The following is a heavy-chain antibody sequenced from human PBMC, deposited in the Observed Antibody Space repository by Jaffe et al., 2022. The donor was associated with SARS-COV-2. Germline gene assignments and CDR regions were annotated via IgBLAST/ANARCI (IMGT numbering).Heavy chain of an antibody. V-gene: IGHV4-39*01. J-gene: IGHJ5*02. Sequence: QLQLQESGPGLVKPSETLSLTCTVSGGSISSSSYYWGWIRQPPGKGLEWIGSIYYSGSTYYNPSLKSRVTISVDTSKNQFSLKLSSVTAADTAVYYCASQPTYNWNDWFDPWGQGTLVTVSS. CDR3: ASQPTYNWNDWFDP. CDR2: IYYSGST. D-gene: IGHD1-20*01. CDR1: GGSISSSSYY.